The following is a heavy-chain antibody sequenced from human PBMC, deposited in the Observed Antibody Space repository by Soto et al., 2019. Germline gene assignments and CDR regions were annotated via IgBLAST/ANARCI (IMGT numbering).Heavy chain of an antibody. CDR2: IYYSGST. Sequence: SETLSLTCTVSGGSISSYYWSWIRQPPGKGLEWIGYIYYSGSTNYNPSLKSRITISVDTSKNQFSLKRSSVTAADTAVYYCAREVPYYDFWSGYYKLYYYYMDVWGKGTTVTVSS. J-gene: IGHJ6*03. CDR3: AREVPYYDFWSGYYKLYYYYMDV. D-gene: IGHD3-3*01. CDR1: GGSISSYY. V-gene: IGHV4-59*01.